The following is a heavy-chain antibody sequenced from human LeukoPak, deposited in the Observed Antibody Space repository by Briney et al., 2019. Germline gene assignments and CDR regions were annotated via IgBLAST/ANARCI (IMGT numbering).Heavy chain of an antibody. CDR2: ISGGGDTT. J-gene: IGHJ4*02. D-gene: IGHD6-13*01. CDR1: GFTLSSYA. CDR3: AKGKNSSSSAIDY. Sequence: GGSLRLSCAASGFTLSSYAMSWVRQAPGKGLEWVSRISGGGDTTSYADSVKGRFTISRDNSKNTLYLQMDSLRAEDTAVYYCAKGKNSSSSAIDYWGQGTLVTVSS. V-gene: IGHV3-23*01.